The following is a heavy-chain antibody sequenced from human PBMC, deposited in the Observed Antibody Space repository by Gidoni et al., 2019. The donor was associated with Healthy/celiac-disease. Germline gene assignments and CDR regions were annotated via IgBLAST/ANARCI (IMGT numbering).Heavy chain of an antibody. Sequence: QVQLQESGPGLVKPSQTLSLTCTVSGGSISSGSYYWSWIRQPAGKGLEWIGRIYTSGSTNYNPSLKSRVTISVDTSKNQFSLKLSSLTAADTAVYYCAREGDGYCSGGSCYWVYWGQGTLVTVSS. J-gene: IGHJ4*02. CDR1: GGSISSGSYY. D-gene: IGHD2-15*01. CDR3: AREGDGYCSGGSCYWVY. V-gene: IGHV4-61*02. CDR2: IYTSGST.